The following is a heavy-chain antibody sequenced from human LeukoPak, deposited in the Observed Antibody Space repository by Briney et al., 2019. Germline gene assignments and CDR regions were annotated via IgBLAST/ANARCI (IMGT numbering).Heavy chain of an antibody. V-gene: IGHV3-20*04. CDR1: GFRFDDYG. CDR3: GRVYCSTTSCYDYYDYYMDV. Sequence: RAGGSLRLSCAASGFRFDDYGMSWVRDVPGKGLEWVSGTNWNGASTGYADSVKGRFTISRDNVKNFLYLQMNSLRVEDTALYFCGRVYCSTTSCYDYYDYYMDVWGKGTTVTVSS. D-gene: IGHD2-2*01. J-gene: IGHJ6*03. CDR2: TNWNGAST.